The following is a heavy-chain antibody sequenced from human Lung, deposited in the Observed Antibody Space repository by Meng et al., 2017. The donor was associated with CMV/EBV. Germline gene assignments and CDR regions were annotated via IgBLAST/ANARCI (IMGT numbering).Heavy chain of an antibody. V-gene: IGHV4-4*07. CDR2: IYPSGTT. J-gene: IGHJ4*02. D-gene: IGHD6-19*01. CDR1: GGSSSSYY. CDR3: ARAEADTGNFDY. Sequence: QAPLQRRGPALVTPRTTLSLTSTVSGGSSSSYYWSWIRQSAGKGLEWIGRIYPSGTTIYNPSLKSRLTLSLDTSKNQFSLKLNSVTAADTAVYYCARAEADTGNFDYWGQGTLVTVSS.